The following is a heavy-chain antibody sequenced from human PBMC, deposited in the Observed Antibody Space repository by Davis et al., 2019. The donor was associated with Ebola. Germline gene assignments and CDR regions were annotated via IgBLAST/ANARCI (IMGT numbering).Heavy chain of an antibody. CDR1: GFTFSTYA. J-gene: IGHJ4*02. V-gene: IGHV3-23*01. D-gene: IGHD1-26*01. CDR2: ISSGGGAP. CDR3: AKQRGVGAIDYDY. Sequence: GESLKISCAASGFTFSTYAMGWVRQAPGKGLEWVSDISSGGGAPYYADSVKGRFTTFRDNPKNTLYLQMSSLRADDTAVYYCAKQRGVGAIDYDYWGRGTVVTVSS.